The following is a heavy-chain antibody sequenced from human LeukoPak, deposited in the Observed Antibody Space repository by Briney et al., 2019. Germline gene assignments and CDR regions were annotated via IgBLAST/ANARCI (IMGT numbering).Heavy chain of an antibody. CDR2: ISYDGSNK. J-gene: IGHJ4*02. Sequence: GRSLRLSCAASGFTFSSYGMHWVRQAPGKGLERVAVISYDGSNKYYADSVKGRFTISRDNSKNTLYLQMSSLRAEDTAVYYCAKDLYYCSGGSCDYWGQGTLVTVSS. D-gene: IGHD2-15*01. V-gene: IGHV3-30*18. CDR1: GFTFSSYG. CDR3: AKDLYYCSGGSCDY.